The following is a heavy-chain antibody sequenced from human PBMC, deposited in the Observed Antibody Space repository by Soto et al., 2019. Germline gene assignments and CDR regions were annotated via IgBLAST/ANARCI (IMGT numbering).Heavy chain of an antibody. J-gene: IGHJ6*03. CDR1: GYTFTSYG. D-gene: IGHD5-12*01. CDR2: ISAYNGNT. Sequence: VQLVQSGAEVKKPGASVKVSCKASGYTFTSYGISWVRQAPGQGLEWMGWISAYNGNTNYAQKLQGRVTMTTDTSTSTAYMELRSLRSDDTAVYYCARERSGYDEEDYYYYYMDVWGKGTTVTVSS. CDR3: ARERSGYDEEDYYYYYMDV. V-gene: IGHV1-18*01.